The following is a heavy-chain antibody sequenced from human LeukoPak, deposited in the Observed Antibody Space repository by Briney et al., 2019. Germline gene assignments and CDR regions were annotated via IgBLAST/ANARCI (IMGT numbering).Heavy chain of an antibody. Sequence: PGGSLRLSCAASGFTFSSYAMSWVRQAPGKGLEWVSATSGSGGRTYYADSVKGRFTISRDNSKNTLYLQINSLRAEDTAVYYCAKVTRCYYDSNYSVDVWGKGATVTVSS. J-gene: IGHJ6*04. V-gene: IGHV3-23*01. CDR1: GFTFSSYA. CDR2: TSGSGGRT. D-gene: IGHD3-22*01. CDR3: AKVTRCYYDSNYSVDV.